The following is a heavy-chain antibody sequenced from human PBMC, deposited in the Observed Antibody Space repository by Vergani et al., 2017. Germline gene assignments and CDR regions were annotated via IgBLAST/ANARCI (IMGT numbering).Heavy chain of an antibody. V-gene: IGHV4-61*02. CDR2: VYTSGAT. CDR1: GGSFSTGGQS. CDR3: ARTGYYGSGSFSLRAARLLYFDY. Sequence: QVQLQESGQGLVKPSQTLSLTCTVSGGSFSTGGQSWTWLRQSAGKGLEWIGRVYTSGATNYNPSLRSRSIMSVDASKKQFSLKLTSVTAADTAVYYCARTGYYGSGSFSLRAARLLYFDYWGQGTLVTVSS. J-gene: IGHJ4*02. D-gene: IGHD3-10*01.